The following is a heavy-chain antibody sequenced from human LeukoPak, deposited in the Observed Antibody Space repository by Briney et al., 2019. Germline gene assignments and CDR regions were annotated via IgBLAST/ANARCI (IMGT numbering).Heavy chain of an antibody. V-gene: IGHV3-53*01. Sequence: GGSLRLSCAASGSTVSSNYMSWVRQAPGKGLEWVSVIYSGGSTYYADSVKGRFTISRDNAKNTLNLQMNSLRAEDTAVYYCARVLHNRNYDGSTYYGYWGQGTLVTVSS. D-gene: IGHD3-22*01. CDR2: IYSGGST. CDR3: ARVLHNRNYDGSTYYGY. CDR1: GSTVSSNY. J-gene: IGHJ4*02.